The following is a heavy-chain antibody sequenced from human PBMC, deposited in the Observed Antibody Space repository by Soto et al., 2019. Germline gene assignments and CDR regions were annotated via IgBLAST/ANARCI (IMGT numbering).Heavy chain of an antibody. Sequence: SETLSLTCTVSGGSISSYYWSWIRQPPGKGLEWIGYIYYSGSTNYNPSLKSRVTISVDTSKNQFSLKLSSVTAADTAVYYCARGASYYDFWSGYYMRGGDYYYYGMDVWGQGTTVTVS. CDR2: IYYSGST. CDR3: ARGASYYDFWSGYYMRGGDYYYYGMDV. V-gene: IGHV4-59*01. CDR1: GGSISSYY. D-gene: IGHD3-3*01. J-gene: IGHJ6*02.